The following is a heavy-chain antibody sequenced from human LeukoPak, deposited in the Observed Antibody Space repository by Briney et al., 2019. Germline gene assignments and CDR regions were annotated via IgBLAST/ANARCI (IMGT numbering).Heavy chain of an antibody. V-gene: IGHV3-74*01. J-gene: IGHJ3*02. D-gene: IGHD2-8*01. Sequence: TCTTTATTFTRPRMPSSRPTPAKGPVWATRITNDRSSTTYADSVKGRFTISRDNAKNMLYLQVNSLRAEDTAVYYCAREYNGGPKQTDAFDIWGQGTMVTVSS. CDR2: ITNDRSST. CDR3: AREYNGGPKQTDAFDI. CDR1: ATTFTRPR.